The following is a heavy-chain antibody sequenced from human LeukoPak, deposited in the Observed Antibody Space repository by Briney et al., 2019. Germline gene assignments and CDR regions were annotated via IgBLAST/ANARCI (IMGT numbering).Heavy chain of an antibody. Sequence: SSETLSLTCSVYGVSISGYYWSWIRQSPGKGLEWIGRIYTSGSTNYNPSLKSRVTISVDTSKNQFSLNLSSVTAADTAVYYCARGASSSSAIGYYYYYLDVWGKGTTVTVSS. V-gene: IGHV4-4*08. D-gene: IGHD6-6*01. CDR2: IYTSGST. CDR1: GVSISGYY. CDR3: ARGASSSSAIGYYYYYLDV. J-gene: IGHJ6*03.